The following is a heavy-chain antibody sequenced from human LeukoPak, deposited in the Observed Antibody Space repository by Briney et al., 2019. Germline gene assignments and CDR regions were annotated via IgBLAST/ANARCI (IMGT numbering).Heavy chain of an antibody. CDR3: ARARGGSSSSGDPFDY. D-gene: IGHD6-6*01. J-gene: IGHJ4*02. Sequence: SETLSLTCTVSGGSISSYYWSGIRQPPGKGLEWIGYIYYSGSTNYNPPLKSRVTISVDTSKNQFSLKLSSVTAADTAVYYCARARGGSSSSGDPFDYWGQGTLVTVSS. CDR1: GGSISSYY. V-gene: IGHV4-59*01. CDR2: IYYSGST.